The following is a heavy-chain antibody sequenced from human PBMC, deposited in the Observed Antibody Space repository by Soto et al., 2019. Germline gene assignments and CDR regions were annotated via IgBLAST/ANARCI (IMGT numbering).Heavy chain of an antibody. J-gene: IGHJ3*02. CDR2: ISSSGSTI. D-gene: IGHD2-2*01. CDR3: ARAKSLNCSSTSCYAFDI. V-gene: IGHV3-11*01. Sequence: GGSLRLSCAASGFTFSNAWMSWIRQAPGKGLEWVSYISSSGSTIYYADSVKGRFTISRDNAKNSLYLQMNSLRAEDTAVYYCARAKSLNCSSTSCYAFDIWGQGTMVTVSS. CDR1: GFTFSNAW.